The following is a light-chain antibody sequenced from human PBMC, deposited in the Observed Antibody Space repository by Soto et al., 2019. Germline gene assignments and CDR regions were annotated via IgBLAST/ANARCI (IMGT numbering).Light chain of an antibody. CDR2: GNS. Sequence: QSVLTQPPSVSGSPGQRVTISCTGSSSNIGAGYDVHWYQQLPGTAPKLLIYGNSNRPSGVPDRFSGSKSGTSASLAITGLEAEDEAEYYCQSYDSSLSVVFGGGTKVTVL. CDR3: QSYDSSLSVV. V-gene: IGLV1-40*01. CDR1: SSNIGAGYD. J-gene: IGLJ2*01.